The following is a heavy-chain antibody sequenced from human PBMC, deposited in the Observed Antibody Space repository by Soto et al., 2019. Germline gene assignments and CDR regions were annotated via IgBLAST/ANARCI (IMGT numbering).Heavy chain of an antibody. Sequence: ASVKVSCKASGYTFTSYGISWVRQAPGQGLEWMGWISAYNGNTNYAQKLQGRVTMTTDTSTSTAYMELRSLRSDDTAVYYCARAWAYCGGDCYYYFDYWGQGTLVTVSS. D-gene: IGHD2-21*02. J-gene: IGHJ4*02. CDR2: ISAYNGNT. V-gene: IGHV1-18*01. CDR3: ARAWAYCGGDCYYYFDY. CDR1: GYTFTSYG.